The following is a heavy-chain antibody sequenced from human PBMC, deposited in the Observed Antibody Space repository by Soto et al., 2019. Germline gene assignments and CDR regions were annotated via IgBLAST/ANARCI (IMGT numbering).Heavy chain of an antibody. V-gene: IGHV4-30-4*08. J-gene: IGHJ4*02. D-gene: IGHD3-22*01. Sequence: QVQLQESGPVLVKPSQTLSLTCTVSGDSISSGNYYWSWIRQHPGKGLEWIGRIHYSGNTNYNPSLKSRVTISVDTSKNQFSLKVSSVSAANTAVYYCARDRGSRPDRIDYWGQGTLVTVSS. CDR1: GDSISSGNYY. CDR2: IHYSGNT. CDR3: ARDRGSRPDRIDY.